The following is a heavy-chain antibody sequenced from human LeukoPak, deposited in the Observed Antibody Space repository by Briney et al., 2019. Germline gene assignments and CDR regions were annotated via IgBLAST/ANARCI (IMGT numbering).Heavy chain of an antibody. CDR2: INHSGST. D-gene: IGHD3-22*01. CDR3: ARVSSRRLPPSYSYDRRNYFDY. J-gene: IGHJ4*02. V-gene: IGHV4-34*01. Sequence: SETLSLTCAVYGGSFSGYYWSWIRQPPGKGLEWIGQINHSGSTNCSPSLKSRVTISVDTSKNQFSLKLSSVTAADTAVYYCARVSSRRLPPSYSYDRRNYFDYWGQGTLVTVSS. CDR1: GGSFSGYY.